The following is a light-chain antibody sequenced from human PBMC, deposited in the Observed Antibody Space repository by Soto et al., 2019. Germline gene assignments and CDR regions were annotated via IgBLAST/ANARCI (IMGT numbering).Light chain of an antibody. Sequence: DIVMTQSPDSLAVSLGERATINCKSSQSVLYSSNNKNYLAWYQQKPGQPPKLLIYWASTRESGVPDLFSGSGSGTDFTLTISSLQAEDVAVYYCQQYDSTPLTFGPGTKVDIK. CDR2: WAS. CDR1: QSVLYSSNNKNY. CDR3: QQYDSTPLT. J-gene: IGKJ3*01. V-gene: IGKV4-1*01.